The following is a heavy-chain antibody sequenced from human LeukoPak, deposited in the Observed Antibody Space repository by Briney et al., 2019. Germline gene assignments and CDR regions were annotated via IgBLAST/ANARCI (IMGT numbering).Heavy chain of an antibody. J-gene: IGHJ4*02. D-gene: IGHD6-13*01. CDR2: INSDGKTT. Sequence: GGSLRLSCAASGFTFSDYSMNWVRQAPGKGLEDLSYINSDGKTTWYADSVKGRFTASRDNAKNSLYLQMNSLRAEDTAVYYCARGQPGVAAAGNLDYWGQGTLVTVSS. CDR3: ARGQPGVAAAGNLDY. CDR1: GFTFSDYS. V-gene: IGHV3-48*01.